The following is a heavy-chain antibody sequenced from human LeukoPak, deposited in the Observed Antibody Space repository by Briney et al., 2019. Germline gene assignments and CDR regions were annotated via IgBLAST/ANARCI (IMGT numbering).Heavy chain of an antibody. CDR2: ISGSGGST. Sequence: GGSLRLSCAASGFTFSSYAMSWVRQAPGKGLEWVSAISGSGGSTYYADSVKGRFTISRDNSKNTLYLQMNSLRAEDTAVYYCAKTGSYCSSTSCYYEYYFDYWGQGTLVTVSS. J-gene: IGHJ4*02. D-gene: IGHD2-2*01. V-gene: IGHV3-23*01. CDR1: GFTFSSYA. CDR3: AKTGSYCSSTSCYYEYYFDY.